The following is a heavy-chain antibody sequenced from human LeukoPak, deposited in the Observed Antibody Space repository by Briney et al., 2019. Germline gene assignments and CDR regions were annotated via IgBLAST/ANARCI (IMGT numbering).Heavy chain of an antibody. J-gene: IGHJ4*02. D-gene: IGHD2-8*02. Sequence: GGSLSLSCAASGFTFDDYGMSWVRQAPGKGLEWVSGINWNGGSTGYADSVKGRFTISRDNAKNSLYLQMNSLRAEDTALYYCARVSGGIYYFDYWSQGTLVTVSS. CDR1: GFTFDDYG. CDR3: ARVSGGIYYFDY. CDR2: INWNGGST. V-gene: IGHV3-20*04.